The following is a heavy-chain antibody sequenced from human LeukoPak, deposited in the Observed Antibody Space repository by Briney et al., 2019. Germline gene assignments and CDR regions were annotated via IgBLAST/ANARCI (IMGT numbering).Heavy chain of an antibody. V-gene: IGHV4-38-2*02. D-gene: IGHD4-17*01. CDR2: IYHSGST. J-gene: IGHJ6*03. CDR3: AKQGDYGTILGYMDV. Sequence: SETLSLTCTVSGYSISSVYYWGWIRQPPGKGLEWIGIIYHSGSTHYNPSLKSRVTISIDTSKNKFSLTLSSVTAADTAVYYCAKQGDYGTILGYMDVWGKGTTVTASS. CDR1: GYSISSVYY.